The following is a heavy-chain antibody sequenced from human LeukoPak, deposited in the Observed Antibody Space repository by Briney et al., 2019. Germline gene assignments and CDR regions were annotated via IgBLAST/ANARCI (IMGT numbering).Heavy chain of an antibody. V-gene: IGHV3-66*01. CDR3: VKERPEHYYGSGSYFDF. Sequence: SGGSLRLSCAASGFTVSSNYMSWVRQAPGKGLEWVSVIYSGGNTYYADSVEGRFTISRDNSKNTMYLQMNSLRVEDTAVYYCVKERPEHYYGSGSYFDFWGQGTLVTVSS. J-gene: IGHJ4*02. D-gene: IGHD3-10*01. CDR2: IYSGGNT. CDR1: GFTVSSNY.